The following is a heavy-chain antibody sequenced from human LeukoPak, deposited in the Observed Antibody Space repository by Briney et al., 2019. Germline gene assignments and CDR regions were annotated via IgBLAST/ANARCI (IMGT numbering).Heavy chain of an antibody. V-gene: IGHV1-18*01. CDR3: ARDRDYGDYSVGFFDL. J-gene: IGHJ2*01. Sequence: ASVKVSCKASGYTFVNDGISWVRQARGQGLEWMAWISTYNGNKNYAQKFQGRVTMTTDTSTTTAYLEVRRLRPDDTAVYYCARDRDYGDYSVGFFDLWGRGTLVTVSS. D-gene: IGHD4-17*01. CDR1: GYTFVNDG. CDR2: ISTYNGNK.